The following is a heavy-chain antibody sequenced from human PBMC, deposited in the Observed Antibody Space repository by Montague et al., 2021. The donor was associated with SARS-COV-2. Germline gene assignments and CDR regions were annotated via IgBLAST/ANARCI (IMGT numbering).Heavy chain of an antibody. V-gene: IGHV4-61*01. CDR2: MYYTAHT. J-gene: IGHJ4*02. D-gene: IGHD6-6*01. CDR3: ARSRANVPSRPGFDY. CDR1: GASIASGNFS. Sequence: SETLSLTCTVSGASIASGNFSWSWIPQPTGKGLEWIVYMYYTAHTNYNLSLESRVTMPVDPTKIQFSLTRTSVTAADTAVYYCARSRANVPSRPGFDYWGQGALVTVSS.